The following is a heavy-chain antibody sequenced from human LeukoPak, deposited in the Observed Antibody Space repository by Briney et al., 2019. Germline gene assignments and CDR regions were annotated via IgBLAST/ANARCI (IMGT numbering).Heavy chain of an antibody. CDR3: ARDCQGGYGDKTVDY. Sequence: SETLSLTCTVSDDSISRSSYHWGWIRQPPGKGLEWIGSIYYSGSTYYNPSLKSRVTISVDTSKNQFSLKLSSVTAADTAVYYCARDCQGGYGDKTVDYWGQGTLVTVSS. D-gene: IGHD5-18*01. J-gene: IGHJ4*02. V-gene: IGHV4-39*07. CDR1: DDSISRSSYH. CDR2: IYYSGST.